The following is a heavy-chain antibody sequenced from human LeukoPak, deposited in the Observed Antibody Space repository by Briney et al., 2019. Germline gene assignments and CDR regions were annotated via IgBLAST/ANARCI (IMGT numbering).Heavy chain of an antibody. Sequence: PGGSLRLSCAASGFTFSSYSMNWVRQAPGKGLEWVSSISSSSSYIYYADSVKGRFTISRDNAKNSLYLQMNSLRAEDTAVYYCARAFEVRAARTGSPLDYWGQGTLVTVSS. CDR3: ARAFEVRAARTGSPLDY. J-gene: IGHJ4*02. CDR1: GFTFSSYS. CDR2: ISSSSSYI. V-gene: IGHV3-21*01. D-gene: IGHD6-6*01.